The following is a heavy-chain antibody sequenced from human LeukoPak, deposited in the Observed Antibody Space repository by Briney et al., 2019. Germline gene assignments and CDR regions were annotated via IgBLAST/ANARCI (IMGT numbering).Heavy chain of an antibody. CDR1: GFILSNHW. J-gene: IGHJ6*02. CDR2: IKTDGSEK. CDR3: ARDVSVSGMDV. V-gene: IGHV3-7*01. D-gene: IGHD5/OR15-5a*01. Sequence: GGSLRLSCAASGFILSNHWMSWVRQAPGKGLEWVANIKTDGSEKYYVDSVEGRFTISRDNPKNSLYLQMNSLRAEDMAIYYCARDVSVSGMDVWGQGTTVTVSS.